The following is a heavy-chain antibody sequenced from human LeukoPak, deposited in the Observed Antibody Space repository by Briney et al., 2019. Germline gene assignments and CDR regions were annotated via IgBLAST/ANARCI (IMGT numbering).Heavy chain of an antibody. CDR3: VKDGVRDLLPSIFGDDY. J-gene: IGHJ4*02. D-gene: IGHD3-3*01. Sequence: PGGSLRLSCSASGFTFSSYAMHWVRQAPGKGLEYVSAISSNGGSTYYADSAKGRFTISRDNSKNTLYLQMSSLRAEDTAVYYCVKDGVRDLLPSIFGDDYWGQGTLVTVSS. V-gene: IGHV3-64D*06. CDR1: GFTFSSYA. CDR2: ISSNGGST.